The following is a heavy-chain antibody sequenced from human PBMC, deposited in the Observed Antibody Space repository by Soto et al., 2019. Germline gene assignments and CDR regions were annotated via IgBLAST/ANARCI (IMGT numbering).Heavy chain of an antibody. D-gene: IGHD2-21*01. CDR2: IIPIFGTA. Sequence: VASVKVSCKASGGTFSSYAISWVRQAPGQGLEWMGGIIPIFGTANYAQKFQGRVTITADESTSTAYMELSSLRSEDTAVYYCARDLSPYSLWLHPWGQGTLVTV. CDR3: ARDLSPYSLWLHP. J-gene: IGHJ5*02. V-gene: IGHV1-69*13. CDR1: GGTFSSYA.